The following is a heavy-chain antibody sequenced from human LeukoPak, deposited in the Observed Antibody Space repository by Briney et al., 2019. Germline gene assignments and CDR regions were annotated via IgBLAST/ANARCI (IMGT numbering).Heavy chain of an antibody. Sequence: GGSLRLSCAASGFTFSNYAMSWVRQAPGKGLEWVGRIKSKTDGGTTDYAAPVKGRFTISRDDSKNTLYLQMNSLKTEDTAVYYCTTHVGAAYYYGMDVWGQGTTVTVSS. CDR1: GFTFSNYA. CDR2: IKSKTDGGTT. D-gene: IGHD1-26*01. J-gene: IGHJ6*02. CDR3: TTHVGAAYYYGMDV. V-gene: IGHV3-15*01.